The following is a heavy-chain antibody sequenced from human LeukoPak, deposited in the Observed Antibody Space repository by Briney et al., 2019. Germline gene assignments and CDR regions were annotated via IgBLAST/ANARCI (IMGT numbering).Heavy chain of an antibody. CDR1: GYTFTSYD. Sequence: ASVKVSCKASGYTFTSYDINWVRQATGQGLEWMGWMNPNSGNTGYAQKFRGRVTMTRNTSISTAYMELSSLRSEDTAVYYCAREYSYGYFNYYYMDVWGKGTTVTISS. V-gene: IGHV1-8*01. CDR2: MNPNSGNT. J-gene: IGHJ6*03. CDR3: AREYSYGYFNYYYMDV. D-gene: IGHD5-18*01.